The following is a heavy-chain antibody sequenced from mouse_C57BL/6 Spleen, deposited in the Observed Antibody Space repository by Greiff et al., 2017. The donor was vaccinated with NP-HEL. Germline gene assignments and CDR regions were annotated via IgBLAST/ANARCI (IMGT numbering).Heavy chain of an antibody. CDR3: ARNYGSSYGGFDY. CDR1: GYAFSSSW. V-gene: IGHV1-82*01. CDR2: IYPGDGDT. Sequence: VQLQQSGPELVKPGASVKISCKASGYAFSSSWMNWVKQRPGKGLEWIGRIYPGDGDTNYNGKFKGTATLTADKSSSTAYMQLSSLTSEDSAVYFCARNYGSSYGGFDYWGQGTTLTVSS. J-gene: IGHJ2*01. D-gene: IGHD1-1*01.